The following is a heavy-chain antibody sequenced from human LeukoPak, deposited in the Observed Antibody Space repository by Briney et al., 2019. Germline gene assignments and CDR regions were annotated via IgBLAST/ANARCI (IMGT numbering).Heavy chain of an antibody. CDR2: INHSGST. CDR1: GGSFSGYY. Sequence: SETLSLTCAVYGGSFSGYYWSWIRQPPGKGLEWIGEINHSGSTNYNPSLKSRVTISVDTSKNQFSLKLSSVTAADTAVYYCARHKQGRLRYFDWLPQNNWFDPWGQGTLVTVSS. D-gene: IGHD3-9*01. CDR3: ARHKQGRLRYFDWLPQNNWFDP. J-gene: IGHJ5*02. V-gene: IGHV4-34*01.